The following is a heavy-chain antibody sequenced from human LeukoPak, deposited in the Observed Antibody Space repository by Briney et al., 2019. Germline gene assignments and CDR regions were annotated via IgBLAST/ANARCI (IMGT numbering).Heavy chain of an antibody. V-gene: IGHV3-33*08. J-gene: IGHJ5*02. CDR3: VRDGTVGATSWFDP. D-gene: IGHD1-26*01. CDR1: GFTFSSYG. CDR2: IWYDGSNK. Sequence: GGSLRLSCAASGFTFSSYGMHWVRQAPGKGLEWVAVIWYDGSNKYYADSVKGRFTISRDNSKNTLYLQMNSLRAEDTAVCYCVRDGTVGATSWFDPWGQGTLVTVSS.